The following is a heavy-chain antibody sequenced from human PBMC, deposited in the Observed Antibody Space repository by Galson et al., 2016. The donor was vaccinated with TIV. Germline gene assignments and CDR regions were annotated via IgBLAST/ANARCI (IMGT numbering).Heavy chain of an antibody. CDR1: GYTFSIYC. J-gene: IGHJ6*02. CDR3: ARHVVPVSMRSDYSQYYTMDV. Sequence: QSGAEVKKPGESLKISCRASGYTFSIYCIGWVRQMPGRGLEWMGIICPDDSDSRYSPSFKGRVTISADKYSSTTYLQWTSLKASDTALYFCARHVVPVSMRSDYSQYYTMDVWGQGTTVTVSS. V-gene: IGHV5-51*01. D-gene: IGHD2/OR15-2a*01. CDR2: ICPDDSDS.